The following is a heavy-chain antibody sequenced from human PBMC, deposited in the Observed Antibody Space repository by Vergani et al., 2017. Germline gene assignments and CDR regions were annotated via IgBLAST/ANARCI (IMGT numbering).Heavy chain of an antibody. V-gene: IGHV1-2*02. CDR2: LNPNSGGT. CDR3: ARDGYSSRTSCYGWFDP. J-gene: IGHJ5*02. Sequence: QVQLVQSGAEVKKPGASVKVSCKASGYTFTGYYMHWVRQAPGQGLEWMGWLNPNSGGTNYAQTFQGRVTMTRDTSISTAYMELSRLRSDETAVYYCARDGYSSRTSCYGWFDPWGQGTLVTVSS. D-gene: IGHD2-2*03. CDR1: GYTFTGYY.